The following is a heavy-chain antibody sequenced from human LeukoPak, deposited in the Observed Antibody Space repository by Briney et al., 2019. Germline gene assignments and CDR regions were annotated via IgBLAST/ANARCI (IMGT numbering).Heavy chain of an antibody. CDR2: ISTDGSTT. V-gene: IGHV3-74*01. D-gene: IGHD3-16*01. CDR3: AKVETTVTEGIWGSFDY. Sequence: AGGSLRLSCAASGFTFSSYWMHWVRQAPGKGLVWVSRISTDGSTTTYADSVKGRFTISRDNAKNSLYLQMNSLRAEDTALYYCAKVETTVTEGIWGSFDYWGQGTLVTVSS. CDR1: GFTFSSYW. J-gene: IGHJ4*02.